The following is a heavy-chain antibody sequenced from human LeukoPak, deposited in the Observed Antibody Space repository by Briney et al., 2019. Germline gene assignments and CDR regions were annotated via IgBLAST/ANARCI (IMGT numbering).Heavy chain of an antibody. CDR2: IWYDGSNK. CDR3: ARELISTTWRGNRSYFDL. D-gene: IGHD1-1*01. V-gene: IGHV3-33*01. Sequence: PGGSLRLSCAASGFTFSSYGMHWVRQAPGKGLEWVAVIWYDGSNKYYADSVMGRFTISRDNPKKTLYLQMNSLRAEDTAVYYCARELISTTWRGNRSYFDLWGRGTLVTVSS. CDR1: GFTFSSYG. J-gene: IGHJ2*01.